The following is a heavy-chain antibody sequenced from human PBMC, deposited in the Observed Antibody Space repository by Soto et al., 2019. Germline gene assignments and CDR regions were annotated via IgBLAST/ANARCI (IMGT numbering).Heavy chain of an antibody. D-gene: IGHD3-22*01. CDR3: TRDPSYYESSAYWAAHFYFDY. J-gene: IGHJ4*02. CDR2: IKQDGSER. Sequence: PGGSLRLSCAASGFTLSSYWMSWVRQAPGKGLEWVANIKQDGSERYYVESVKGRFTISRDNSKNSLYLQMNSLRTEDAAVYYCTRDPSYYESSAYWAAHFYFDYWGQGALVTVSS. V-gene: IGHV3-7*03. CDR1: GFTLSSYW.